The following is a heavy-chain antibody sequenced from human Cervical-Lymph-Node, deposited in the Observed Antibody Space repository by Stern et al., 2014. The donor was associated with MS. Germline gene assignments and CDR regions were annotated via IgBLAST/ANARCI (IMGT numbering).Heavy chain of an antibody. Sequence: QLVQYGDEVKKPGSSVKVSCKASRDTFSHYALSWVRQAPEQGLEWMGGIIPGLGSTSYAQKFQGRITISADTSTNTVYMELSSLRSEDTAVYFCVRDQGDYGSGSDYSWFDPWGQGTLVTVSS. J-gene: IGHJ5*02. V-gene: IGHV1-69*06. CDR2: IIPGLGST. CDR3: VRDQGDYGSGSDYSWFDP. D-gene: IGHD3-10*01. CDR1: RDTFSHYA.